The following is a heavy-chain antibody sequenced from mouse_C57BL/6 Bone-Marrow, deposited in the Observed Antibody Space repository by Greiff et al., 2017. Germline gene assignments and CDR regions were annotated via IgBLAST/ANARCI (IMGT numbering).Heavy chain of an antibody. CDR2: LSSGGSYT. V-gene: IGHV5-6*02. CDR3: TRRGRRGYFNV. D-gene: IGHD1-1*01. Sequence: EVKLEESGGDLVKPGGSLKFSCAASGFTFSSYGMSWVRQTPDKRLEWVVTLSSGGSYTYYPDSVKGRFTISRDNAKNTLYLQMNSLKSEDTAMYYCTRRGRRGYFNVWGTGTTVTVSS. J-gene: IGHJ1*03. CDR1: GFTFSSYG.